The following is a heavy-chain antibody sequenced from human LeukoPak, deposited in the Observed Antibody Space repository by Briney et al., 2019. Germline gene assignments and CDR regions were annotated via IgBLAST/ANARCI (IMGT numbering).Heavy chain of an antibody. V-gene: IGHV1-69*01. CDR2: IIPIFGTA. D-gene: IGHD3-22*01. Sequence: ASVKVSCKASGGTFISYAISWVRQAPGQGLEWMGGIIPIFGTANYAQKFQGRVTITADESTSTAYMELSSLRSEDTAVYYCARAYDSSAIPRRFDYWGQGTLVTVSS. CDR1: GGTFISYA. J-gene: IGHJ4*02. CDR3: ARAYDSSAIPRRFDY.